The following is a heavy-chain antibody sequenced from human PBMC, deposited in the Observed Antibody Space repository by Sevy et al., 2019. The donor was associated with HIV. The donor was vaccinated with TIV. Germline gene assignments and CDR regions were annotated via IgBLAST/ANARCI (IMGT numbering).Heavy chain of an antibody. J-gene: IGHJ4*02. Sequence: GGSLRLSCAASGFTFTDYWMSWVRQTPGKGLEWVATIKQDESEKYYVDSVKGRFAISRDNGKNSVSLRMSGLRVEDTALYYCAREVGGVNWRPYYFDSWGQGTLVTVSS. CDR2: IKQDESEK. D-gene: IGHD3-3*01. CDR3: AREVGGVNWRPYYFDS. V-gene: IGHV3-7*01. CDR1: GFTFTDYW.